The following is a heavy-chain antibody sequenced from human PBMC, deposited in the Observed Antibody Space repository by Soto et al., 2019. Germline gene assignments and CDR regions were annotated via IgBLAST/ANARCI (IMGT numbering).Heavy chain of an antibody. CDR2: IVVGSGNT. J-gene: IGHJ4*02. D-gene: IGHD3-22*01. CDR3: AAVQGYYYDSSGYHDDY. V-gene: IGHV1-58*01. Sequence: SVKVSCKXSGFTFTSSAVQWVRQARGQRLEWIGWIVVGSGNTNYAQKFQERVTITRDMSTSTAYMELSSLRSEDTAVYYCAAVQGYYYDSSGYHDDYWGQGTLVTVSS. CDR1: GFTFTSSA.